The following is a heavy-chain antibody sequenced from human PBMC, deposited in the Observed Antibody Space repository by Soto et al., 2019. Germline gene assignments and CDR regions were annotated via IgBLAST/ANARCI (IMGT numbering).Heavy chain of an antibody. CDR3: ARGGEVGVAGSAAFDM. CDR2: INPGSGAA. J-gene: IGHJ3*02. Sequence: QVQLVQSGAEVKKPGASVKISCTASGYTVTTHYMHWVRQAPGRGLEWMGAINPGSGAAKYTQTFQSRVTMTRDTATNEVYMEMSALRSEDTAVFYCARGGEVGVAGSAAFDMWGQGTMVTVSS. CDR1: GYTVTTHY. D-gene: IGHD3-3*01. V-gene: IGHV1-46*01.